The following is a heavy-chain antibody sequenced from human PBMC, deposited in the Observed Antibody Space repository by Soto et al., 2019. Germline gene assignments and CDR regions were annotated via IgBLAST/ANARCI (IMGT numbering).Heavy chain of an antibody. CDR2: VYYSGST. Sequence: PSETRSLTWTVSGSSVSSYSWTWVRQPPGKGLEWIGYVYYSGSTHYNPSLKSRVTISLDTSKNQFSLKLTSVTAADTAMYFCASSPPAMVAPNIWGQGTLVTVSS. D-gene: IGHD5-18*01. J-gene: IGHJ4*02. V-gene: IGHV4-59*02. CDR1: GSSVSSYS. CDR3: ASSPPAMVAPNI.